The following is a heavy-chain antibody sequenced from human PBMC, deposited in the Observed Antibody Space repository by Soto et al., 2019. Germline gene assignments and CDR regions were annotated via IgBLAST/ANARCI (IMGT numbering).Heavy chain of an antibody. Sequence: GGSLRLSCAASGFTFSSYWMSWVRQAPGKGLEWVANIKQDGSEKYYVDSVKGRFTISRDNAKNSVYLQMNSLRAEDTAVYYCAGDGLSCRCMDVWGQGTTVTVSS. V-gene: IGHV3-7*01. CDR2: IKQDGSEK. CDR1: GFTFSSYW. J-gene: IGHJ6*02. CDR3: AGDGLSCRCMDV.